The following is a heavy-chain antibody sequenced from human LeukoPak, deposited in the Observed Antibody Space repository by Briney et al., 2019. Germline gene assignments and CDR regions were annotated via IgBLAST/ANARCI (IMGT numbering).Heavy chain of an antibody. J-gene: IGHJ6*02. Sequence: ASVKVSCTASGYTFTKYAIQWVRQAPGQRLQWMGWINADNGNRKFSQKFQGRVTISSDTSASTVYMELSSLRSEDTAVYYCARRGIRAGMDVWGQGTTVTVSS. V-gene: IGHV1-3*01. CDR3: ARRGIRAGMDV. CDR1: GYTFTKYA. CDR2: INADNGNR. D-gene: IGHD3-10*01.